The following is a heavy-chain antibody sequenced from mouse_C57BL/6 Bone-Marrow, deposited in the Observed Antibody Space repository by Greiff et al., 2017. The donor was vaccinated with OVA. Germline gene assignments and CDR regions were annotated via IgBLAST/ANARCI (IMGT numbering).Heavy chain of an antibody. D-gene: IGHD1-1*01. CDR2: ISNGGGST. J-gene: IGHJ1*03. CDR1: GFTFSDYY. CDR3: ARQNYYGSSYRGYFDV. V-gene: IGHV5-12*01. Sequence: EVMLVESGGGLVQPGGSLKLSCAASGFTFSDYYMYWVRQTPEKRLEWVAYISNGGGSTYYPDTVKGRFTISRDNAKNTLYLQMSRLKSEDTAMYYCARQNYYGSSYRGYFDVWGKGTTVTVSS.